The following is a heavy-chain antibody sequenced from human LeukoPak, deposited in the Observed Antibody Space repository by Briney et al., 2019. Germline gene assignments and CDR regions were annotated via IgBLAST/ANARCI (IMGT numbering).Heavy chain of an antibody. Sequence: ASVKVSCKASRYTFTSYYMHWVRQAPGQGLEWMGIINPSGGSTSYAQKFQGRVTMTRDTSTSTVYMELSSLRSEDTAVYYCASNYYDSSGYRSGYFQHWGQGTLVTVSS. CDR2: INPSGGST. CDR3: ASNYYDSSGYRSGYFQH. V-gene: IGHV1-46*01. CDR1: RYTFTSYY. D-gene: IGHD3-22*01. J-gene: IGHJ1*01.